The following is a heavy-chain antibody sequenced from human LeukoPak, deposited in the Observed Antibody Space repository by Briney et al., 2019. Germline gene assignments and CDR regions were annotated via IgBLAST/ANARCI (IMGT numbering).Heavy chain of an antibody. Sequence: GESLKISCKGSGYSFTSXWXXXVRQMPGKGLEWXGXXXPGDXDTXXXPSFQGQVXXXXXKSISTAYLQWSSLKASDTAMYYCARRRDSFFDYWGQGTLVTVSS. D-gene: IGHD5-18*01. CDR1: GYSFTSXW. CDR2: XXPGDXDT. CDR3: ARRRDSFFDY. V-gene: IGHV5-51*01. J-gene: IGHJ4*02.